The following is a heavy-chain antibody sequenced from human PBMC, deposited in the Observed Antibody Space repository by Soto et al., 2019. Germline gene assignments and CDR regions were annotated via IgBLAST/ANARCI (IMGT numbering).Heavy chain of an antibody. J-gene: IGHJ6*02. V-gene: IGHV3-30*03. D-gene: IGHD5-12*01. Sequence: QVQLVESGGGVVQPGRSLRLSCATSGFTFSRYGIHWVRQAPGKGLEWVAVTSHDGTNKYYTDSVKGRFIISRDNSKNTLYLEMNSLRAEDTAVYYCATETVATIRPTRIYYYYGLDVWGQGTTVSVSS. CDR2: TSHDGTNK. CDR1: GFTFSRYG. CDR3: ATETVATIRPTRIYYYYGLDV.